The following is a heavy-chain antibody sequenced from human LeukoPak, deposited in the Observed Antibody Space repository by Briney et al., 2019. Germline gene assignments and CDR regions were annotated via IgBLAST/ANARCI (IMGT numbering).Heavy chain of an antibody. V-gene: IGHV1-8*03. CDR2: MNPNSGNT. CDR3: ASDLGTTNDAFDI. D-gene: IGHD1-1*01. J-gene: IGHJ3*02. Sequence: ASVKVSCKASGYTFTGYYMHWVRQAPGQGLEWMGWMNPNSGNTGYAQKFQGRVTITRNTSISTAYMELSSLRSEDTAVYYCASDLGTTNDAFDIWGQGTMVTVSS. CDR1: GYTFTGYY.